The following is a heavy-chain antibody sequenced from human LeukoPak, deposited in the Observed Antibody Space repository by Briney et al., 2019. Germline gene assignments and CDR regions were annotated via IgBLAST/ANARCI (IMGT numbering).Heavy chain of an antibody. CDR3: ARGLYYDSSGYQEFY. CDR1: GFTFSSYA. V-gene: IGHV3-30*04. CDR2: ISYDGSNK. J-gene: IGHJ4*02. D-gene: IGHD3-22*01. Sequence: GGSLRLSCAASGFTFSSYAMHWVGQAPGKGWEWVPVISYDGSNKYYADSVKGRFTISRDNSKNTLYLQMNSLRAEDTAVYYCARGLYYDSSGYQEFYWGQGTLVTVSS.